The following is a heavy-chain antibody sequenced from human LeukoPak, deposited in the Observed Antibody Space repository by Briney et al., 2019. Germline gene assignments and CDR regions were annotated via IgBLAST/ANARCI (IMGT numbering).Heavy chain of an antibody. V-gene: IGHV4-4*02. CDR2: IYHSGST. D-gene: IGHD3-3*01. J-gene: IGHJ4*02. CDR1: GGSISSSNW. CDR3: ASLLPHRVRSGYYKGDGY. Sequence: SGTLSLTCAVSGGSISSSNWWSWVRQPPGKGLEWIGEIYHSGSTNYNPSLKSRVTISVDKSKDQFSLKLSSVTAADTAVYYCASLLPHRVRSGYYKGDGYWGQGTLVTVSS.